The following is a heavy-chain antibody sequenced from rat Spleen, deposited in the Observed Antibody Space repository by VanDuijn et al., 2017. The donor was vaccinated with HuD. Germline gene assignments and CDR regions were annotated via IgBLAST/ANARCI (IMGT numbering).Heavy chain of an antibody. Sequence: EVQLVESDGGLVQPGRSLKLSCAASGFTFSDYGMAWVRQAPTKGLEWVATISYGDSSGHSSTYYRDSVKGRFTISTDNAKSTLGLQMDSLRSEDTATYYCVRQDTSGYSNWFAYWGQGTLVTVSS. D-gene: IGHD4-3*01. CDR1: GFTFSDYG. CDR2: ISYGDSSGHSST. J-gene: IGHJ3*01. V-gene: IGHV5-29*01. CDR3: VRQDTSGYSNWFAY.